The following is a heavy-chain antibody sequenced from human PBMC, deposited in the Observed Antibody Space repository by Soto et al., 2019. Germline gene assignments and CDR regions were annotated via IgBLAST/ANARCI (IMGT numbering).Heavy chain of an antibody. CDR2: ISHTGST. D-gene: IGHD3-10*01. CDR1: GGSITSGNSYS. V-gene: IGHV4-30-2*01. J-gene: IGHJ5*02. CDR3: ARAVAPYFGTLFDP. Sequence: PSETLSLTCAVSGGSITSGNSYSWSWIRQPPGKGLEWIGSISHTGSTSYNPSLKSRLTMSVDKSKNQFSLRLSSVTAADMAVYYCARAVAPYFGTLFDPWGQGILVTVSS.